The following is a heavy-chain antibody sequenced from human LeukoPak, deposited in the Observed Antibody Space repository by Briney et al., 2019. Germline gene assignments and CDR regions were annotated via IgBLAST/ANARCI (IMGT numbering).Heavy chain of an antibody. J-gene: IGHJ3*02. CDR2: IYYSGST. CDR3: ARRGSYDTFDM. V-gene: IGHV4-39*01. CDR1: GGSISSSGSY. Sequence: SETLSLTCTVSGGSISSSGSYWGWIRQPPGKWLEWIGNIYYSGSTYYNPSLKSRVTISVDTSKNQFYLKLSSVTAADTAVFYCARRGSYDTFDMWGEGTMVTVSS. D-gene: IGHD1-26*01.